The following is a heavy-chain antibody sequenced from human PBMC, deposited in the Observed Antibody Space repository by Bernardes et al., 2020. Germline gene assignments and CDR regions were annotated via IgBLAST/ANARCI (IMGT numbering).Heavy chain of an antibody. J-gene: IGHJ4*02. Sequence: SETLSLTCTVSGGSISSSSYYWGWIRQPPGKGLEWIGSIYYSGSTYSNPSLKSRVTISVDTSKNQFSLKLSSVTAADTAVYYCARHPTPLPAAPRHYFDYWGQGTLVTVSS. D-gene: IGHD2-2*01. V-gene: IGHV4-39*01. CDR1: GGSISSSSYY. CDR2: IYYSGST. CDR3: ARHPTPLPAAPRHYFDY.